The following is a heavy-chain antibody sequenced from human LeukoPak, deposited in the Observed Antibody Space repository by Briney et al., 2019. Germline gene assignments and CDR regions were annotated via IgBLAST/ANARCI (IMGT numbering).Heavy chain of an antibody. J-gene: IGHJ4*02. CDR3: AKRSDSSGSYYFDY. D-gene: IGHD3-22*01. V-gene: IGHV3-23*01. Sequence: GGSLRLSCAASGLSFSSYAMNWVGQAPGKGLEWVSAISATGGSTYYADSVKGRFTISRDNSKNTLYLQMNSLRAEDTAVYYCAKRSDSSGSYYFDYWGPGTLVTVSS. CDR1: GLSFSSYA. CDR2: ISATGGST.